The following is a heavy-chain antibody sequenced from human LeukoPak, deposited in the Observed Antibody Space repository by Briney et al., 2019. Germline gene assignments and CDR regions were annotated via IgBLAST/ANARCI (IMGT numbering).Heavy chain of an antibody. Sequence: PSQTLSLTCAVSGGSISSGDYYWSWIRQPPGKGLEWIGYIYYSGSTYYNPSLKSRVTISVDTSENQFSLKLSSVTAADTAVYYCARSPAPTGYPSGWFDPWGQGTLVTVSS. D-gene: IGHD3-16*02. CDR2: IYYSGST. CDR3: ARSPAPTGYPSGWFDP. V-gene: IGHV4-30-4*01. CDR1: GGSISSGDYY. J-gene: IGHJ5*02.